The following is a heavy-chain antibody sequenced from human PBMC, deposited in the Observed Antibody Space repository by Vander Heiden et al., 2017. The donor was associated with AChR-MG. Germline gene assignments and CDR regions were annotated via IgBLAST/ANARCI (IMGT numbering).Heavy chain of an antibody. D-gene: IGHD6-13*01. Sequence: EVQLVESGGGLVEPGGSLRLSCAPSAFAFSTYEMNWVRQAPGKGLEWVSYISSSGSTISYADSVKGRFTISRDNAKNSLYLQMNSLRAEDTAVYYCARSIAAAGTPYYYYYMDVWGKGTTVTVSS. J-gene: IGHJ6*03. V-gene: IGHV3-48*03. CDR3: ARSIAAAGTPYYYYYMDV. CDR2: ISSSGSTI. CDR1: AFAFSTYE.